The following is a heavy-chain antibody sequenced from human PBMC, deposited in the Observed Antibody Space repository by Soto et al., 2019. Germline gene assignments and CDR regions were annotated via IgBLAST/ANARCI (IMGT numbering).Heavy chain of an antibody. CDR2: VYYSGSV. J-gene: IGHJ5*02. Sequence: QVHLQESGPGLVKPSETLSLTCNVSGVSLTGYHWNWIRQPPGKTLEWIGFVYYSGSVSYNPSLKGRASISVDRSKNQFSLRLTSVTAADTAVYYCAMRLSLGSFDHWGQGTLVTVSS. CDR3: AMRLSLGSFDH. CDR1: GVSLTGYH. D-gene: IGHD3-10*01. V-gene: IGHV4-59*01.